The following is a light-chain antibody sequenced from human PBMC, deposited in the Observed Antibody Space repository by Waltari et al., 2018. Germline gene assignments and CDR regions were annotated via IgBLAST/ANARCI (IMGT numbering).Light chain of an antibody. J-gene: IGLJ2*01. CDR3: VSWDDSLNGPV. CDR2: QDY. Sequence: SYELTQPPSVSLSPGQTATITCSGDKLGEKYAFWFQQKPGQSPVMVIYQDYKRPSGVPDRFSGSKSGTSASLAISGLQSDDEADYYCVSWDDSLNGPVFGGGTKLTVL. CDR1: KLGEKY. V-gene: IGLV3-1*01.